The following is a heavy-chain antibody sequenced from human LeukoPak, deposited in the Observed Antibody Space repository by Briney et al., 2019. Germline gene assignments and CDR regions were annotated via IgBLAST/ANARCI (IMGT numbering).Heavy chain of an antibody. Sequence: PGGSLRLSCAASGFTFDDYGMSWVRQAPGKGLEWVSGLNWSGASTGYADSVKGRFTISRDNAKNSLYLQMNSLRAEDTALYYCARGARITMVRGAKIGPPYYYYYMDVWGKGTTVTVSS. CDR1: GFTFDDYG. V-gene: IGHV3-20*04. J-gene: IGHJ6*03. CDR3: ARGARITMVRGAKIGPPYYYYYMDV. CDR2: LNWSGAST. D-gene: IGHD3-10*01.